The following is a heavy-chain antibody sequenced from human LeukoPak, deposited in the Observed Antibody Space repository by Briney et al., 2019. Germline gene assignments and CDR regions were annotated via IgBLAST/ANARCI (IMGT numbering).Heavy chain of an antibody. V-gene: IGHV4-59*12. D-gene: IGHD3-3*01. CDR2: IYYSGST. J-gene: IGHJ4*02. CDR1: GGSISSYY. CDR3: VRNGYYCLDY. Sequence: SETLSPTCTVSGGSISSYYWSWIRQPPGKGLEWIGYIYYSGSTNYNPSLKSRVTISVEKSKNQFSLKLSSVTAADTAVYFCVRNGYYCLDYWGQGTLVTVSS.